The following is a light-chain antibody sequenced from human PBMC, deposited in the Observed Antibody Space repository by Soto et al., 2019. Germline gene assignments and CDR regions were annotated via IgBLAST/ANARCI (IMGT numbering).Light chain of an antibody. J-gene: IGKJ5*01. CDR1: QSVSSSY. CDR3: QHRSNWPIT. CDR2: DAS. Sequence: EMVLTQSPGTLSLSPGDRATLSCRASQSVSSSYLAWYQKKPGQAPRLLIYDASNRATGIPARFSGSGSGTDFTLTISSLEPEDFAVYYCQHRSNWPITFGQGTRLEIK. V-gene: IGKV3D-20*02.